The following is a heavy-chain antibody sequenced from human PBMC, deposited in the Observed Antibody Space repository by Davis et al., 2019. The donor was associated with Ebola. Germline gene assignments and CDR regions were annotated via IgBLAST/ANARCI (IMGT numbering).Heavy chain of an antibody. J-gene: IGHJ4*02. CDR2: ISAYNGNT. CDR3: ARDRSAYSYVSDY. CDR1: GYSFTSYG. Sequence: SVTVSCKASGYSFTSYGIRWVRQAPGHGLEWMGWISAYNGNTNYAQKLQGRVTMTTDTSTSTAYMELRSLRTDDTAVYYCARDRSAYSYVSDYWGQGTLVTVSS. V-gene: IGHV1-18*01. D-gene: IGHD5-18*01.